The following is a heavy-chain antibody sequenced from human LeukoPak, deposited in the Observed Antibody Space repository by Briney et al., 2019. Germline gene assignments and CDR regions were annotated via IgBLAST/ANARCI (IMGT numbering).Heavy chain of an antibody. D-gene: IGHD1-26*01. Sequence: TSETLSLTCAVYGGSFSVYYWNWIRQPPGKGLEWIGEINHRGNTNYSPSLKSRVTLSVDTSKSQFFLKLTSVTAADTAVYYCARRPGTYYAFDIWGQGTVVTVSS. CDR2: INHRGNT. CDR3: ARRPGTYYAFDI. J-gene: IGHJ3*02. CDR1: GGSFSVYY. V-gene: IGHV4-34*01.